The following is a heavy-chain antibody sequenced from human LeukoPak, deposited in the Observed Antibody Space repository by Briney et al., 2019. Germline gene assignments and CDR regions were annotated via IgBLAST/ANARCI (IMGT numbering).Heavy chain of an antibody. J-gene: IGHJ5*02. CDR3: ARGPIDGDFWSGYYLARWFDP. CDR2: NNPNSGGT. D-gene: IGHD3-3*01. CDR1: GYTFTGYY. V-gene: IGHV1-2*02. Sequence: VASVKVSCKASGYTFTGYYMHWVRQAPGHGLEWMGWNNPNSGGTNYAQKFQGRVSMNRDTSISTAYMELSRLRSYDTAVYYCARGPIDGDFWSGYYLARWFDPWGQGTLVTVSS.